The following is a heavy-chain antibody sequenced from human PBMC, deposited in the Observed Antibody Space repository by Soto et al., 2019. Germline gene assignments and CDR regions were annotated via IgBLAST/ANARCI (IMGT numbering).Heavy chain of an antibody. J-gene: IGHJ6*03. D-gene: IGHD2-2*01. V-gene: IGHV1-69*02. Sequence: QVQLVQSGAEVQKPGSSVKVSCKASGGTFSSYTISWVRQAPGQGLEWMGRIIPILGIANYAQKFQGRVTITADKSTSTAYMELSSLRSEDTAVYYCARAVGYCSSTSCYADYYMDVWGKGTTVTVSS. CDR3: ARAVGYCSSTSCYADYYMDV. CDR2: IIPILGIA. CDR1: GGTFSSYT.